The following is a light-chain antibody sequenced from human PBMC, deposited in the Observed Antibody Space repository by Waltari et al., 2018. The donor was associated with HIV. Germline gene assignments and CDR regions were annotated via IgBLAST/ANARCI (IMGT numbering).Light chain of an antibody. Sequence: ELVLAQSPRTLSLSPGESATLSCRASQTVTSNYLAWYQVRPGQAPRLLIYSASIRATGVPDKFSGSGSGTDFTLTIGRLEPEDFAIYYCHQYGTSPRTFGQGSKVEIK. CDR3: HQYGTSPRT. J-gene: IGKJ2*01. CDR1: QTVTSNY. V-gene: IGKV3-20*01. CDR2: SAS.